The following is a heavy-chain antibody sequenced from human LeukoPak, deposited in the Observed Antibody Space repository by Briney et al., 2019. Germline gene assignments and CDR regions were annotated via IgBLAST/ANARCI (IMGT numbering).Heavy chain of an antibody. CDR1: GFTFSSYW. J-gene: IGHJ6*04. CDR2: IKQDGSEK. V-gene: IGHV3-7*01. Sequence: GGSLRLSCAASGFTFSSYWMSWVRQAPGKGLEWVANIKQDGSEKYYVDSVKGRFTISRDNSKNTLYLQMNSLRAEDTAVYYCAKVPDFWSGSLTSSPPDVWGKGTTVTVSS. CDR3: AKVPDFWSGSLTSSPPDV. D-gene: IGHD3-3*01.